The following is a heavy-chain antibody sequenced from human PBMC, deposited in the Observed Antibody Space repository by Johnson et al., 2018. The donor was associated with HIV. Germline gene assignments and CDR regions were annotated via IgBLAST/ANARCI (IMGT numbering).Heavy chain of an antibody. V-gene: IGHV3-30*04. Sequence: QMLLVESGGGVVQPGKSLRLSCAASGFTFSSSAMHWVRQAPGQGLQWVALISYDGSNKYYADSVKGRFTISRDYSKNTLYLQMNSLRTYDTAVYYCARPPLERIISGSYGAFDLWGQGTMVTVSS. CDR3: ARPPLERIISGSYGAFDL. CDR2: ISYDGSNK. CDR1: GFTFSSSA. J-gene: IGHJ3*01. D-gene: IGHD1-26*01.